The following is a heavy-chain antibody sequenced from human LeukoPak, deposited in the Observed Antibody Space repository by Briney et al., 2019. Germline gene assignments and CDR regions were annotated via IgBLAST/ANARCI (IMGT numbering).Heavy chain of an antibody. V-gene: IGHV4-39*01. J-gene: IGHJ5*02. Sequence: PSETLSLACTVSGGSISSSSYYWGWIRQPPGKGLEWIGSIYYSGSTYYNPSLKSRVTISVDTSKYQFSLKLSSVTAADTAVHYCARHGPSGSYEDWFDPWGQGTLVTVSS. CDR1: GGSISSSSYY. CDR2: IYYSGST. D-gene: IGHD3-10*01. CDR3: ARHGPSGSYEDWFDP.